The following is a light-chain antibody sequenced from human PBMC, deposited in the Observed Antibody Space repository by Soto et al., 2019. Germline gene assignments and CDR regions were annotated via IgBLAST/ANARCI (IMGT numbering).Light chain of an antibody. CDR3: QQRSDWPIT. Sequence: EIVLTQFPATLSLSPGARATLSCRASQSVSSYLAWYQQKPGQAPRLLIYDVSTRATGIPARFSGSGSGTDLTLTITSLEPEDFAVYSCQQRSDWPITFGQGTRLEIK. J-gene: IGKJ5*01. CDR1: QSVSSY. V-gene: IGKV3-11*01. CDR2: DVS.